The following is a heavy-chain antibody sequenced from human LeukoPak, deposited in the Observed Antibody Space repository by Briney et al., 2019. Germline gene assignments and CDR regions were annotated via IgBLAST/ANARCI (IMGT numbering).Heavy chain of an antibody. CDR1: GGSISSGDYY. J-gene: IGHJ4*02. CDR2: IYYSGST. Sequence: SETLSLTCTVSGGSISSGDYYWSWIRQPPGKGLEWIGYIYYSGSTYYNPSLKSRVTISVDTSKNQFSLKLNSVTAADTAVYYCARDGGNYLFDYWGQGTLVTVSS. V-gene: IGHV4-30-4*01. CDR3: ARDGGNYLFDY. D-gene: IGHD4-23*01.